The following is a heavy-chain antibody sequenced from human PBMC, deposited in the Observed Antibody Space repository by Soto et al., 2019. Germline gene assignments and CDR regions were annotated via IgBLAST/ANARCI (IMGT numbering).Heavy chain of an antibody. CDR3: ARQDISRKYGAPTGY. CDR1: GYSFTSYW. Sequence: PGESLKISCKGSGYSFTSYWISWVRQMPGKGLEWMGRIDPSDSYTNYSPSFQGHVTISADKSISTAYLQWSSLKASDTAMYYCARQDISRKYGAPTGYWGQGTLVTVSS. D-gene: IGHD2-15*01. CDR2: IDPSDSYT. J-gene: IGHJ4*02. V-gene: IGHV5-10-1*01.